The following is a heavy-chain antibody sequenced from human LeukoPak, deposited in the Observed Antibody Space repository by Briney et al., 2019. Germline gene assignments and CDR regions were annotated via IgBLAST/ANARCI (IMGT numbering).Heavy chain of an antibody. CDR3: ARSREEWELFPWFHL. J-gene: IGHJ5*02. D-gene: IGHD1-26*01. CDR1: GYTFTSYY. CDR2: INPNSGGT. Sequence: ASVKVSCKASGYTFTSYYMHWVRQAPGQGLEWMGLINPNSGGTNYAQKFQGRVTMTRDTSISTAYMELSRLRSDDTAVYYCARSREEWELFPWFHLWGQGPRDRVSS. V-gene: IGHV1-2*02.